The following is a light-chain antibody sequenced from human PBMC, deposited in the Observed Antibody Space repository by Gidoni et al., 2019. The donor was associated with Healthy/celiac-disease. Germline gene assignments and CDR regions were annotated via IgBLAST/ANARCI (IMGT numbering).Light chain of an antibody. CDR1: QGISNY. Sequence: DIQMTTYPSSLSASVGDRVTITCRASQGISNYLAWYQQKPGKVPKLLIYAASTLQSGVPSRFSGSGSGTDFTLTISSLQPEDVATYYCQKYNSAPPVTFGGGTKVEIK. V-gene: IGKV1-27*01. J-gene: IGKJ4*01. CDR3: QKYNSAPPVT. CDR2: AAS.